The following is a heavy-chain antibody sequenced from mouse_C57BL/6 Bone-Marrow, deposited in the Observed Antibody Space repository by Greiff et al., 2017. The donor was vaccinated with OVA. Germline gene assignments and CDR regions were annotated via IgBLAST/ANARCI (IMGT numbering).Heavy chain of an antibody. Sequence: EVQLVESGGDLVKPGGSLKLSCAASGFTFSSYGMSWVRQTPDQRLEWVATISSGGSYTYYPDSVKGRFTISRDNAKNTLYLQMSSLKSEDTAMYYWARHIPITTVVAGGHGYAMDYWGQGTSVTVSS. D-gene: IGHD1-1*01. CDR2: ISSGGSYT. V-gene: IGHV5-6*01. CDR3: ARHIPITTVVAGGHGYAMDY. J-gene: IGHJ4*01. CDR1: GFTFSSYG.